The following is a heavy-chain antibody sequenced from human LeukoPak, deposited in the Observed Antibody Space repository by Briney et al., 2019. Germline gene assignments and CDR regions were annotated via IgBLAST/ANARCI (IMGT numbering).Heavy chain of an antibody. Sequence: PSETLSLTCTVSGGSISSSSYYWGWVRQPPGKGLEWIGYIYYSGSTYYNPSLKSRVTISVDTSKNQFSLKLTSVTAADTAVYYCASPLGGFDYWGQGTLVTVSS. V-gene: IGHV4-39*01. CDR2: IYYSGST. D-gene: IGHD3-16*01. CDR1: GGSISSSSYY. J-gene: IGHJ4*02. CDR3: ASPLGGFDY.